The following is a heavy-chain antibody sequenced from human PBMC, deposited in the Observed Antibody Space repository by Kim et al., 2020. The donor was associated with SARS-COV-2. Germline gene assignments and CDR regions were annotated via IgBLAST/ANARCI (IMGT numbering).Heavy chain of an antibody. D-gene: IGHD1-26*01. CDR3: ARDPHRAWDDY. CDR2: VHYNGNANYNS. V-gene: IGHV4-61*01. CDR1: GASVNSGSHY. Sequence: SETLSLTCTVSGASVNSGSHYWSWIRQPPGGGLEYIGYVHYNGNANYNSNYNPSLMNRVPMSIDTSKNQVSLTLRSVTAADTALYYCARDPHRAWDDYWGQGTLVTV. J-gene: IGHJ4*02.